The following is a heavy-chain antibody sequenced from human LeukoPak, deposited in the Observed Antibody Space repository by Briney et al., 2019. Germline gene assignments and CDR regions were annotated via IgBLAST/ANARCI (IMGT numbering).Heavy chain of an antibody. Sequence: PGGSLRLSCVGSGFTFNTYSIHWVRQAPGKGLESVVVISYDGGNRDYAESVKGRFSISRDNSENTVYLQMNSLRAEDTAVYYCARASNPYSGGPLRHWGQGTLVAVSS. CDR1: GFTFNTYS. J-gene: IGHJ4*02. D-gene: IGHD4-11*01. CDR3: ARASNPYSGGPLRH. V-gene: IGHV3-30-3*01. CDR2: ISYDGGNR.